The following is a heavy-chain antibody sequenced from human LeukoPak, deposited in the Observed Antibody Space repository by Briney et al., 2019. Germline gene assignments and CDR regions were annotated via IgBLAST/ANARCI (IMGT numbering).Heavy chain of an antibody. CDR1: GDSINSLDL. CDR3: AGLVGRYSSGLYYYYFDY. Sequence: SETLSLTCTVSGDSINSLDLWSWVRQPPGKGLEWIGEMYLSGTTHSNPSVKGRVTISIDKSKNQFFLNLSSVTAADTAVYYCAGLVGRYSSGLYYYYFDYWGQGTLVTVSS. D-gene: IGHD3-22*01. V-gene: IGHV4-4*02. J-gene: IGHJ4*02. CDR2: MYLSGTT.